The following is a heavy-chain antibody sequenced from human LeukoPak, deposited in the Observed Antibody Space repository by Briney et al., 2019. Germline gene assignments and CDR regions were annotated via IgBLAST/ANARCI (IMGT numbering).Heavy chain of an antibody. J-gene: IGHJ4*02. CDR1: GGSISSSSYY. V-gene: IGHV4-39*01. D-gene: IGHD3-3*01. Sequence: SSETLSLTCTVSGGSISSSSYYWGWIRQPPGKGLEWIGSIYYSGSTYYNPSLKSRVTISVDTSKNQFSLKLSSVTAADTAVYYCASTYDFWSGPPPDGFDYWGQGTLVTVSS. CDR2: IYYSGST. CDR3: ASTYDFWSGPPPDGFDY.